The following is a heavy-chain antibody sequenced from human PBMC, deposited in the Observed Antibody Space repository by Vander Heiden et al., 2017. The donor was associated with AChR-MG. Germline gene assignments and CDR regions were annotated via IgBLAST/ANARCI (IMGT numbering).Heavy chain of an antibody. D-gene: IGHD3-10*01. CDR2: ISSSSSTI. CDR1: GFTFSSYS. Sequence: EVQLVESGGGLVQPGGSLRLSCAASGFTFSSYSMNWVRQAPGKGLEWVSYISSSSSTIYYADSVKGRFTISRDNAKNSLHLQMNSLRDEDTAVYYCARADYGSGSSYGMDVWGQGTTVTVSS. CDR3: ARADYGSGSSYGMDV. V-gene: IGHV3-48*02. J-gene: IGHJ6*02.